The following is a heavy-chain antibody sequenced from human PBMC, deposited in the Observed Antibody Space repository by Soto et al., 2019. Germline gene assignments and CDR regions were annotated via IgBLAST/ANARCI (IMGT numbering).Heavy chain of an antibody. CDR3: AHRHRYCGGATCYMDAFAI. V-gene: IGHV2-5*01. D-gene: IGHD2-2*02. J-gene: IGHJ3*02. CDR2: IYWNDNR. Sequence: QITLKESGPTLVKPTQTLTLTCTFSGLSLASTGLGVGCLRQPPGKALEWLALIYWNDNRRYSPSLRNRLTSTKDTSKNQVVLTMTNMAPVDTGTYFCAHRHRYCGGATCYMDAFAIGGPGTRVTVSS. CDR1: GLSLASTGLG.